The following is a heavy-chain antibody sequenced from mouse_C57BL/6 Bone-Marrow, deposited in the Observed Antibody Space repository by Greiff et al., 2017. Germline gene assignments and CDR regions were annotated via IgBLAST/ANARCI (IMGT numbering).Heavy chain of an antibody. V-gene: IGHV1-50*01. CDR1: GYTFTSYW. D-gene: IGHD1-1*01. CDR3: ARDYYGSSMFAY. J-gene: IGHJ3*01. Sequence: QVQLQQPGAELVKPGASVKLSCKASGYTFTSYWMQWVKQRPGQGLEWIGEIDPSDSYTNYNQKFKGKATLTVDTSSGTAYMQLSSLTSEDSAVYYCARDYYGSSMFAYWGQGTLVTVSA. CDR2: IDPSDSYT.